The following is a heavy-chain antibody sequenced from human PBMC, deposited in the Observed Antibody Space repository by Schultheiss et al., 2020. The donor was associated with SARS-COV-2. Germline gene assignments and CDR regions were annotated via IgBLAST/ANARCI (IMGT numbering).Heavy chain of an antibody. Sequence: ASVKVSCKTSGYTFTSHGISWVRQAPGQGFEWMGWISGYNGYTNYAQMLQGRVTMTTDTSTSTAYMELRSLRSDDTAVYYCAKYRGWYARPPLLFDYWGQGILVTVSS. CDR2: ISGYNGYT. V-gene: IGHV1-18*04. CDR1: GYTFTSHG. D-gene: IGHD6-19*01. CDR3: AKYRGWYARPPLLFDY. J-gene: IGHJ4*02.